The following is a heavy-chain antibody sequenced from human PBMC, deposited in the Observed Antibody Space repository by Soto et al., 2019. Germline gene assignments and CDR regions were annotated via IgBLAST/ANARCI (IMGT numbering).Heavy chain of an antibody. CDR1: GGSISSSSYY. CDR2: IYYSGST. CDR3: ARRIVIYYSYYYYMDV. D-gene: IGHD3-10*01. J-gene: IGHJ6*03. Sequence: PSETLSLTCTVSGGSISSSSYYWGWIRQPPGKGLEWIGSIYYSGSTYYNPSLKSRVTISVDTSKNQFSLKLSSVTAADTAVYYCARRIVIYYSYYYYMDVWGKGTTHTVSS. V-gene: IGHV4-39*01.